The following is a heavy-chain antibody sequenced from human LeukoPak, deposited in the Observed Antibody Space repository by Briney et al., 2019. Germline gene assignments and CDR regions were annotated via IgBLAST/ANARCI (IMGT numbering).Heavy chain of an antibody. Sequence: PSETLSLTCTVSGGSVNDGGLSWSWIRQPLGKGLEWIGYTHHSGTTYYNPSLGGRVTMSVDTSKNHFSLKLTSATAADTAVYFCARNNSNYAAFDIWGQGTMVTVSS. CDR3: ARNNSNYAAFDI. CDR2: THHSGTT. D-gene: IGHD1-7*01. J-gene: IGHJ3*02. V-gene: IGHV4-30-2*01. CDR1: GGSVNDGGLS.